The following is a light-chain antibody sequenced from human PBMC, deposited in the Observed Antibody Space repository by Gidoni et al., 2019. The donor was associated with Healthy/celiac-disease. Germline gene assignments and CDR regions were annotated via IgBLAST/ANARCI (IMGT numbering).Light chain of an antibody. Sequence: DRVTITCRASQGISSYLAWYQQKPGKAPKLLIYAASTLQSGVPSRFSGSGSGTEFTLTISSLQPEDFATYYCQQLNSYLALTFGGGTKVEIK. CDR3: QQLNSYLALT. V-gene: IGKV1-9*01. CDR2: AAS. CDR1: QGISSY. J-gene: IGKJ4*01.